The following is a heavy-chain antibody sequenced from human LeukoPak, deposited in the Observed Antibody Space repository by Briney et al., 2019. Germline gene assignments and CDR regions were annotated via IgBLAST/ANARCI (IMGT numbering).Heavy chain of an antibody. D-gene: IGHD2-15*01. V-gene: IGHV4-39*07. Sequence: SETLSLTCTVSGGSISSSSYYWGWIRQPPGKGLEWIGSIYYSGSTYYNPSLKSRVTISVDTSKNQFSLKLSSVTAADTAVYYCARRVVVVVAATQAAFDYWGQGTLVTVSS. CDR1: GGSISSSSYY. J-gene: IGHJ4*02. CDR2: IYYSGST. CDR3: ARRVVVVVAATQAAFDY.